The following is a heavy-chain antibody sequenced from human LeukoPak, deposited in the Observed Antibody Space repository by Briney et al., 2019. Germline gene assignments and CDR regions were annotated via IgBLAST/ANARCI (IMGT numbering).Heavy chain of an antibody. J-gene: IGHJ5*02. CDR1: GFTFSSYA. V-gene: IGHV3-23*01. Sequence: PGGSLRLSCAASGFTFSSYAMSWVRQAPGKGLEWVSGISHSGSRTYYADSVKGRFTISRDNSKNTVYLQMNSLRAEDTAVFYCAREPTTYYDFWSGFPQGWFDPWGQGTLVTVSS. CDR3: AREPTTYYDFWSGFPQGWFDP. CDR2: ISHSGSRT. D-gene: IGHD3-3*01.